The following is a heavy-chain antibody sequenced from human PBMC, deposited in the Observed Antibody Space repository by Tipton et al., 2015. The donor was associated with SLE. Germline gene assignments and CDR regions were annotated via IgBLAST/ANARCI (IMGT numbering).Heavy chain of an antibody. CDR1: GFTFSSYS. J-gene: IGHJ6*03. V-gene: IGHV3-21*01. Sequence: SLRLSCAASGFTFSSYSMNWVRQAPGKGLEWVSSISSSSSYIYYADSVKGRFTISRDNAKNSLYLQMNSLRAEDTAVYFCARGGQLLWFGEGPAYYYYYYMDVWGKGTTVTVSS. CDR3: ARGGQLLWFGEGPAYYYYYYMDV. D-gene: IGHD3-10*01. CDR2: ISSSSSYI.